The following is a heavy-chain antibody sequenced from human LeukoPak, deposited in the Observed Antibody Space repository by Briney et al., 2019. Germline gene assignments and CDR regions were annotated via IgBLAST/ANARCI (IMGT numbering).Heavy chain of an antibody. CDR2: IYYSGST. J-gene: IGHJ4*02. CDR3: ARGRRYYDILTGYYPARDFDY. CDR1: GGSVSSGSYY. V-gene: IGHV4-61*01. D-gene: IGHD3-9*01. Sequence: PSETLSLTCTVSGGSVSSGSYYWSWIRQPPGKGLEWIGYIYYSGSTNYNPSLQSRVTISVDTSKNQFSLKLSSVTAADTAVYYCARGRRYYDILTGYYPARDFDYWGQGTLVTVSS.